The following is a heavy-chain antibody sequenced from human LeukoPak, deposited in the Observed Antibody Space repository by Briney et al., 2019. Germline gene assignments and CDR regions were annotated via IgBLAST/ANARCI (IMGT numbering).Heavy chain of an antibody. V-gene: IGHV1-2*02. J-gene: IGHJ4*02. CDR1: GYSFTGYY. Sequence: ASVKVSRKASGYSFTGYYIHWVRQAPGQGLEWMGWINPIGGGTNYAQKFQGRVTMTRDTSITTAYMEMSSLRSDDTAVYYCARDNGRGYPVYFGYWGQGTLVTVSS. D-gene: IGHD3-22*01. CDR2: INPIGGGT. CDR3: ARDNGRGYPVYFGY.